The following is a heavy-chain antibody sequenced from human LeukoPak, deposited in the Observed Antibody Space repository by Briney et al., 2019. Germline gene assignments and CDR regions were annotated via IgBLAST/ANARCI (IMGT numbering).Heavy chain of an antibody. CDR3: AKDLMYYYDSSGYYPFDY. J-gene: IGHJ4*02. Sequence: GGSLRLSCAASGFTFSSHAMNWVRQAPGKGLEWVSTISGSGGGTYYADSVKGRFTISRDNSKNTLYLQMNSLRAEDTAVYYCAKDLMYYYDSSGYYPFDYWGQGTLVTVSS. CDR1: GFTFSSHA. CDR2: ISGSGGGT. D-gene: IGHD3-22*01. V-gene: IGHV3-23*01.